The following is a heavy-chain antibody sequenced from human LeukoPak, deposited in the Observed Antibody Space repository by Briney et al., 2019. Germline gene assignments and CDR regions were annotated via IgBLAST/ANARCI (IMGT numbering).Heavy chain of an antibody. CDR2: INHSGST. Sequence: SETLSLTCAVYGGSFSGYYWSWIRQPPGKGLEWIGEINHSGSTNYNPSLKSRVTISVDTSKNQFSLKLSSVTAADTAVYYCARGRVAGKPNDCWGQGTLVTVSS. CDR1: GGSFSGYY. J-gene: IGHJ4*02. V-gene: IGHV4-34*01. D-gene: IGHD6-19*01. CDR3: ARGRVAGKPNDC.